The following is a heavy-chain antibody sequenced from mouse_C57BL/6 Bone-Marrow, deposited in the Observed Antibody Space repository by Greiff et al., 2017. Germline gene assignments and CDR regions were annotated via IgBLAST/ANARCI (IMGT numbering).Heavy chain of an antibody. CDR2: ISYSGST. J-gene: IGHJ4*01. D-gene: IGHD2-3*01. CDR3: ARNGYYYYAMDY. Sequence: EVQLVESGPGMVKPSQSLSLTCTVTGYSITSGYDWHWIRHFPGNKLEWMGYISYSGSTNYNPSLKSRISITHDTSKNHFFLKLNSVTTEYTATYYCARNGYYYYAMDYWGQGTSVTVSS. V-gene: IGHV3-1*01. CDR1: GYSITSGYD.